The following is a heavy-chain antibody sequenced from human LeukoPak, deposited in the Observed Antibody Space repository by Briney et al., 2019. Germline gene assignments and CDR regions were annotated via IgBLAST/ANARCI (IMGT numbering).Heavy chain of an antibody. J-gene: IGHJ5*02. Sequence: GGSLRLSCAASGFSFITYNMNWVRRAPGKGLEWVSSISSSSSYIYYADSVKGRFTISRDNAKNSLYLQMNSLRAEDTAVYYCARDRPGDYAPDGFDPWGQGTLVTVSS. CDR3: ARDRPGDYAPDGFDP. D-gene: IGHD4-17*01. V-gene: IGHV3-21*01. CDR2: ISSSSSYI. CDR1: GFSFITYN.